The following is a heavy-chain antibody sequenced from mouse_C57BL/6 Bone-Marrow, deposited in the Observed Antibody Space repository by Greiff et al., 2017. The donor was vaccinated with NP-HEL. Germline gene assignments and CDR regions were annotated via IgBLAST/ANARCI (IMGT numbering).Heavy chain of an antibody. Sequence: EVQLQQSGPVLVKPGASVKMSCKASGYTFTDYYMNWVKQSHGKSLEWIGVINPYNGGTSYNQKFKGKATLTVDKSSSTAYMELNSLTSEDSAVYYCARSPAYSNYSWFAYWGQGTLVTVSA. D-gene: IGHD2-5*01. CDR3: ARSPAYSNYSWFAY. J-gene: IGHJ3*01. V-gene: IGHV1-19*01. CDR1: GYTFTDYY. CDR2: INPYNGGT.